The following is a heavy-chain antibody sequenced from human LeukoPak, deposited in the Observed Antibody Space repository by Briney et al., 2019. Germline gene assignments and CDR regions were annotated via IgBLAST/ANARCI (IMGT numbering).Heavy chain of an antibody. D-gene: IGHD4-17*01. CDR1: GFTFSSYA. Sequence: PGGSLRLSCAASGFTFSSYAMSWVRQAPGKGLEWVSAISGSGGSTYYADSVKGRFTISRDNSKNTLYLQMNSLRAEDTAVYYCAKDQLTTVTYYYSYGMDVWGQGTTVTVSS. J-gene: IGHJ6*02. CDR2: ISGSGGST. V-gene: IGHV3-23*01. CDR3: AKDQLTTVTYYYSYGMDV.